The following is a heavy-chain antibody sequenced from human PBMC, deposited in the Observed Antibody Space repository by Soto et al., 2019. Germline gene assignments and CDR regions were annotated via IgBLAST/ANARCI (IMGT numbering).Heavy chain of an antibody. J-gene: IGHJ4*02. CDR1: GYTFTSYA. CDR3: ARGPVGPDGPGDY. Sequence: QVQLVQSGAEVKKPGASVKVSCKASGYTFTSYAMHWVRQAPGQRLEWMGWINAGNGKTKYSQKFQGRVTITRNTSASTAYMEPSSLRSEDTALYYCARGPVGPDGPGDYWGQGTLVTVSS. CDR2: INAGNGKT. V-gene: IGHV1-3*01.